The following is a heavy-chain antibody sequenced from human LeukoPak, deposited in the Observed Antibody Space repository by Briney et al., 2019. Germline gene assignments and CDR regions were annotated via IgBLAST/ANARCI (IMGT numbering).Heavy chain of an antibody. V-gene: IGHV4-34*01. Sequence: SETLSLTCAVYGGSFSGYYWSWIRQPPGKGLEWIGEINHSGSTNYNPSLKSRVTISVDTSKNQFSLKLSSVTAADTAVYYCARRGGYYYYMDVWGKGTTVTISS. CDR1: GGSFSGYY. CDR3: ARRGGYYYYMDV. J-gene: IGHJ6*03. D-gene: IGHD1-26*01. CDR2: INHSGST.